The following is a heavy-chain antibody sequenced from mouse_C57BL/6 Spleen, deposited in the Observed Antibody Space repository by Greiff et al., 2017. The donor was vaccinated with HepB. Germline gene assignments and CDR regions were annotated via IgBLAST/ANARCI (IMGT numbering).Heavy chain of an antibody. CDR1: GYTFTSYW. V-gene: IGHV1-50*01. CDR2: IDPSDSYT. Sequence: QVQLQQPGAELVKPGASVKLSCKASGYTFTSYWLQWVKQRPGQGLEWIGEIDPSDSYTNYNQKFKGKATLTVDTSSSTAYMQLSSLTSEDSAVYYCAKGIQDAMDYWGQGTSVTVSS. J-gene: IGHJ4*01. CDR3: AKGIQDAMDY.